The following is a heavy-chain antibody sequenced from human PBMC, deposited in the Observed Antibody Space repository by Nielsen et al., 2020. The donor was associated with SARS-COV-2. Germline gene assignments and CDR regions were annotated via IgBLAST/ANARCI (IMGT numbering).Heavy chain of an antibody. Sequence: WIRQPPGKALEWLAHIFSNDEKSYSTSLKSRLTISKDTSKSQVVLTMTNMDPVDTATYYCARTYSSGYSNYFDYWGQGTLVTVSS. CDR3: ARTYSSGYSNYFDY. V-gene: IGHV2-26*01. CDR2: IFSNDEK. D-gene: IGHD3-22*01. J-gene: IGHJ4*02.